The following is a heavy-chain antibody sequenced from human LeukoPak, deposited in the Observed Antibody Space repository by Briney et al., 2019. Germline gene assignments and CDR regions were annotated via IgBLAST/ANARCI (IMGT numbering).Heavy chain of an antibody. CDR2: IYYSGST. Sequence: SETLSLTCAVYGGSFSGYYWSWIRQPPGKGLEWIGSIYYSGSTYYNPSLKSRVTISVDTSKNQFSLKLSSVTAADTAVYYCARCDVDTAMALDYWGQGTLVTVSS. CDR1: GGSFSGYY. J-gene: IGHJ4*02. V-gene: IGHV4-34*01. CDR3: ARCDVDTAMALDY. D-gene: IGHD5-18*01.